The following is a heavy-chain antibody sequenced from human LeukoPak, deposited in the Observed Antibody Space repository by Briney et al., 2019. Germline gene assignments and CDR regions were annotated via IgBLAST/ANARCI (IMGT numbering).Heavy chain of an antibody. CDR1: GDSIIGYY. J-gene: IGHJ6*02. V-gene: IGHV4-59*01. Sequence: PSETLSLTCTVSGDSIIGYYWSWIRQPPGKGLEWIGYIYYSGSTNYNPSLKSRVTVSVDTSKNQFSLKLSSVTAADTAVYYCARAATTVTTVEGNGMDVWGQGTTVTVSS. CDR3: ARAATTVTTVEGNGMDV. CDR2: IYYSGST. D-gene: IGHD4-17*01.